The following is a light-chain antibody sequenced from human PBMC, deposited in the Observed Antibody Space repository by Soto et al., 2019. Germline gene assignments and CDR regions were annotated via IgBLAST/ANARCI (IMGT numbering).Light chain of an antibody. CDR1: SSDVGAYNY. Sequence: QSELTQPASVSGSPGQSITISCTGSSSDVGAYNYVSWYQQHPGKAPKLMIYDVTNGPSGVSIRFSGSKSGNTASLTISGLQAEDEADYYCSSYTSSNTLLFGTGTKVTVL. CDR2: DVT. J-gene: IGLJ1*01. CDR3: SSYTSSNTLL. V-gene: IGLV2-14*03.